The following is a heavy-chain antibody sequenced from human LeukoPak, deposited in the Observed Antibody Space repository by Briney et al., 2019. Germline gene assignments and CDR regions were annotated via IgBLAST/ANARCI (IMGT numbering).Heavy chain of an antibody. D-gene: IGHD1-26*01. CDR2: IDNAGSIT. Sequence: GGSLRLSCAASGFTFSNYWIHWVRQAPGKGLVWVSRIDNAGSITTYADSVKGRFTISRDDSRNTLYLQMNSLRGDDTAVYYCAKDVGKWESLHFFDYWGQGTLVTVSS. CDR1: GFTFSNYW. V-gene: IGHV3-74*03. CDR3: AKDVGKWESLHFFDY. J-gene: IGHJ4*02.